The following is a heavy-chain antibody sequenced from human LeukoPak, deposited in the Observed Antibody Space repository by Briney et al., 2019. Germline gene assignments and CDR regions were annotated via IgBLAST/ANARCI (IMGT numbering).Heavy chain of an antibody. V-gene: IGHV4-61*09. CDR2: IYMSGST. J-gene: IGHJ4*02. CDR3: ARDWGIAAATPYYFDH. Sequence: SQTLSLTCSVFVGSISTGNYYYSWIRRSAGKGMEWIGNIYMSGSTRYNPSLMSRVAMSVDTSKNQFSLKISSATAADTAVYYCARDWGIAAATPYYFDHWGQGIQVTVSS. CDR1: VGSISTGNYY. D-gene: IGHD6-13*01.